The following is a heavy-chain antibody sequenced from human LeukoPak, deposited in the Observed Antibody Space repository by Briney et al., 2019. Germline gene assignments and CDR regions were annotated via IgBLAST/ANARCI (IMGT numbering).Heavy chain of an antibody. Sequence: ASVKVSCKASGYTFTSNYMHWVRQAPGQGLEWMGVIAPSSGTTSYAQKFQGGVTMTRDTSTSTLYMELSSLTSEDTAVYYCARASGSSAVPFDYWGQGTLVTVSS. V-gene: IGHV1-46*01. J-gene: IGHJ4*02. CDR1: GYTFTSNY. CDR2: IAPSSGTT. CDR3: ARASGSSAVPFDY. D-gene: IGHD3-10*01.